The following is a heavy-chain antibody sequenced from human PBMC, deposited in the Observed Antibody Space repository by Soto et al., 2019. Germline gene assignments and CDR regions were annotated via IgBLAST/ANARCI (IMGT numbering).Heavy chain of an antibody. CDR1: GYSITAGGYY. CDR3: ARMYSSGSGWFHP. D-gene: IGHD3-22*01. J-gene: IGHJ5*02. Sequence: SETLSLTCFVSGYSITAGGYYWSWIRHHPGKGLEWIGSFYSSGSIIYNPSLRSRVSISGDTSSNQFSTSLTSVTAADTARYYCARMYSSGSGWFHPWGQGNLVTVSS. V-gene: IGHV4-31*03. CDR2: FYSSGSI.